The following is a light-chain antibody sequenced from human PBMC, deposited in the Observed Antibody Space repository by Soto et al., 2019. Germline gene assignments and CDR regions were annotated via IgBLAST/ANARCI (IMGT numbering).Light chain of an antibody. CDR1: QSVSSN. V-gene: IGKV3-11*01. J-gene: IGKJ5*01. CDR2: ASS. Sequence: EIVMTQSPATLSVSPGERATLSCRASQSVSSNLAWYQQKPGQAPRLLIYASSNRATGIPARFSGSGSGIDFTLTISSLEPEDFAVYYCQQRSNWYTFGQGTRLEIK. CDR3: QQRSNWYT.